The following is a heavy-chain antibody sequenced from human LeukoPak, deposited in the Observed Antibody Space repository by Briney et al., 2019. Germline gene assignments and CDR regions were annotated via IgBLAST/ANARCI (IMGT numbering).Heavy chain of an antibody. D-gene: IGHD3-22*01. J-gene: IGHJ4*02. CDR3: AKDPHYYYDSSGYSLVGY. V-gene: IGHV3-23*01. Sequence: PGGSLRLSCAASGLTFNNYAMSWVRQAPGKGLEWVSAISGSGGRTYCADAVKGRFTISRDNSKNTLYLQMNSLRAEDTAVYYCAKDPHYYYDSSGYSLVGYWGQGTLVTVSS. CDR2: ISGSGGRT. CDR1: GLTFNNYA.